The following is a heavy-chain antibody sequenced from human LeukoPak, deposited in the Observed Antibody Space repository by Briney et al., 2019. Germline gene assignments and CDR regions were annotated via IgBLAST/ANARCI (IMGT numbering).Heavy chain of an antibody. J-gene: IGHJ5*02. V-gene: IGHV3-23*01. CDR3: AKDRDGYKGS. D-gene: IGHD5-24*01. Sequence: PGGSLRLSCTASGFTFSSYAMSWVRQAPGKGLEWVSAISGTGGATYYADSVKGRFTISRDNSKNTLYLQMNSLRAEDTAVYYCAKDRDGYKGSWGQGTLVTVSS. CDR2: ISGTGGAT. CDR1: GFTFSSYA.